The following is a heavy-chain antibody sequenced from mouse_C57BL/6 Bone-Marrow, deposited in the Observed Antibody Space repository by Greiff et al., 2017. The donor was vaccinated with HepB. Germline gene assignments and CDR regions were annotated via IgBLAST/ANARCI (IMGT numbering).Heavy chain of an antibody. J-gene: IGHJ3*01. Sequence: QVQLQQPGAELVKPGALVKMSCKASGYTFTSYWITWVKQRPGQGLEWIGDIYPGSGSTNYNEKFKSKATLTVDTSSSTAYMQLSSLTSEDSAVYYCARGRGLRAWFAYWGQGTLVTVSA. CDR2: IYPGSGST. CDR1: GYTFTSYW. D-gene: IGHD1-1*01. CDR3: ARGRGLRAWFAY. V-gene: IGHV1-55*01.